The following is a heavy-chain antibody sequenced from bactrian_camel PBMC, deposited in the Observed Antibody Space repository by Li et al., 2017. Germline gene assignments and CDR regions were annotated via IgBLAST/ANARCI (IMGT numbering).Heavy chain of an antibody. Sequence: HVQLVESGGGLVQPGGSVRLSCVASRFTFSVYWMYWVRQAPGKEREGVARIATGSGNTYYADSVKGRFTISQDNAKNTVYLQMNSLKPEDTAMYYCAASRGVASFSAMTYAYWGQGTQVTVS. V-gene: IGHV3S1*01. J-gene: IGHJ4*01. CDR2: IATGSGNT. CDR1: RFTFSVYW. D-gene: IGHD1*01. CDR3: AASRGVASFSAMTYAY.